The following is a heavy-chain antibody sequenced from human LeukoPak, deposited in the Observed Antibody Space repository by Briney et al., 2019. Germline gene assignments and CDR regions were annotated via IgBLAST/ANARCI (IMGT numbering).Heavy chain of an antibody. Sequence: ASVKVSCKAAGGTFNNYASSWVRQAPGQGLEWMGRIVPILGIANYAQEFQGRLIITADKATSSAYMELSSLRSEDTAVYYCARDQGDNSYGYYAIWYAFDVWGQGTMVTVSS. J-gene: IGHJ3*01. CDR2: IVPILGIA. CDR1: GGTFNNYA. D-gene: IGHD5-18*01. CDR3: ARDQGDNSYGYYAIWYAFDV. V-gene: IGHV1-69*04.